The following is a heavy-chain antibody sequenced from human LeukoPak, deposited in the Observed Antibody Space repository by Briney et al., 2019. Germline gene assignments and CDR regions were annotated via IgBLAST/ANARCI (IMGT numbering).Heavy chain of an antibody. Sequence: VASVKVSCKVYGYTLTELSMHWVRQAPGKGLEWMGGFDPEDGETIYAQKFQGRVTMTEDTSTDTAYMELSSLRSEDTAVYYCATDRGDQYSYGPGAFDIWGQGTMVTVSS. D-gene: IGHD5-18*01. V-gene: IGHV1-24*01. J-gene: IGHJ3*02. CDR3: ATDRGDQYSYGPGAFDI. CDR2: FDPEDGET. CDR1: GYTLTELS.